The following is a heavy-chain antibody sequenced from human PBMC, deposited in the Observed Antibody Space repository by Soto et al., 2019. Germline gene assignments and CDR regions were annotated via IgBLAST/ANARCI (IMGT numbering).Heavy chain of an antibody. V-gene: IGHV3-64D*06. CDR3: HIAGAFAH. J-gene: IGHJ4*02. D-gene: IGHD1-26*01. CDR2: ITSNGGST. CDR1: GFTFSSYG. Sequence: GGSLRLSCSASGFTFSSYGMHWVRQAPGKGLEYVSVITSNGGSTYYADSVKGRFTISRDNSKNTLYLQMSSLRVEDTAVYYCHIAGAFAHWGQGALVTVSS.